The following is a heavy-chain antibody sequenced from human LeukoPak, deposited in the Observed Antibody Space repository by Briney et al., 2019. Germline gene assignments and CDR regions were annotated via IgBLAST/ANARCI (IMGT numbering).Heavy chain of an antibody. CDR3: ATYQAGAFDI. Sequence: PGGSLRLSCAASGFTFNTYSMNWVRQAPGKGLEWVSSISSDSNYIYYADSLKGRFTISRDNAKNSLYLQMISLRVEDTAVYYCATYQAGAFDIWGQGTMVTVSS. CDR2: ISSDSNYI. J-gene: IGHJ3*02. CDR1: GFTFNTYS. V-gene: IGHV3-21*01. D-gene: IGHD2-2*01.